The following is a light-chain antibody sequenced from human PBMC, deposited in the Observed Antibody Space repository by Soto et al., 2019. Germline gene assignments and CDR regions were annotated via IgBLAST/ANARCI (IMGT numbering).Light chain of an antibody. J-gene: IGKJ4*01. V-gene: IGKV3-15*01. CDR3: QHYVHWPLI. Sequence: EIVMTQSPATLSVSPGERATLSCRVSQSVRSHLAWYQQKSGQAPRLLIYGVSTRATGIPARFSGSGSGTEFTLTISSLQSEDFAVYYCQHYVHWPLIFGGGSKVEIK. CDR2: GVS. CDR1: QSVRSH.